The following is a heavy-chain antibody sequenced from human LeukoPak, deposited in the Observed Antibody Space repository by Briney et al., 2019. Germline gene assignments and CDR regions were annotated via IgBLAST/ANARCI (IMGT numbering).Heavy chain of an antibody. J-gene: IGHJ5*02. CDR3: ARVHWRPVTHWFDP. CDR1: GYTFTDYY. V-gene: IGHV1-2*02. D-gene: IGHD2-21*02. CDR2: INPNSGGT. Sequence: ASVKVSCKASGYTFTDYYMYWVRQAPGQGLEYMGWINPNSGGTNYAQKFQGRVTMTRDTSISTAYMELSSLRSDDTAMYYCARVHWRPVTHWFDPWGQGTLVTVSS.